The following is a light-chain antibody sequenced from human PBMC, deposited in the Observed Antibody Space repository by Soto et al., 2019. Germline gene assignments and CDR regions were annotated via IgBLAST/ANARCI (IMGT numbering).Light chain of an antibody. J-gene: IGKJ4*01. CDR3: QQYGSSPRT. CDR2: GAS. CDR1: QSVISSY. V-gene: IGKV3-20*01. Sequence: EIVLTQSPGTLSLSPGERATLSCRVSQSVISSYLAWYQQKPGQAPRLLIYGASSRATGIPDRFSGSGSGTDFTLTISRLEPEDFAVYYCQQYGSSPRTFGGGTKVEIK.